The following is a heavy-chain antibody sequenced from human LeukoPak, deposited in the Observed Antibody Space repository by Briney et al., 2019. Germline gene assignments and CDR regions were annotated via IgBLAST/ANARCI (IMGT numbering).Heavy chain of an antibody. J-gene: IGHJ4*02. V-gene: IGHV3-30-3*01. Sequence: GRSLRLSCAASGFTFNSYAMYWVRQAPGKGLEWVAVLTSDGNKKYYADSVKGRFTISRDSSKNTLYPQMNSLRAEDTAVYYCARERLRGVAPDYWGQGTLVTVSS. D-gene: IGHD3-10*01. CDR3: ARERLRGVAPDY. CDR1: GFTFNSYA. CDR2: LTSDGNKK.